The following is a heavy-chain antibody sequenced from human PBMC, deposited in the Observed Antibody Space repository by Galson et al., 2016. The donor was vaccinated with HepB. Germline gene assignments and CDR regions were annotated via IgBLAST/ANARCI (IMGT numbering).Heavy chain of an antibody. V-gene: IGHV1-2*04. CDR1: GYTFIDYY. J-gene: IGHJ4*02. CDR3: AREAGSTWPHFDY. Sequence: SVKVSCKASGYTFIDYYIHWVRQAPGQGLQWMGWINPNSGGTNFAQKFQGSVTMTRDTSISTVYMELRRLRSDDTAVYYCAREAGSTWPHFDYWGQGALVTFSS. D-gene: IGHD2-2*01. CDR2: INPNSGGT.